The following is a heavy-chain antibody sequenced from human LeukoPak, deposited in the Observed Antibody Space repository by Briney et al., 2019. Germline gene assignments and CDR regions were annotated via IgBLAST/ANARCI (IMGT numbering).Heavy chain of an antibody. V-gene: IGHV4-31*03. CDR2: IYYSGST. CDR3: ARGSGSYYLAFDY. Sequence: SETLSLTCTVSGGSISSGGYYWSWIRQHPGKGLEWIGYIYYSGSTYYNPSLKSRVTISVDTSKNQSSLKLSSVTAADTAVYYCARGSGSYYLAFDYWGQGTLVTVSS. D-gene: IGHD1-26*01. J-gene: IGHJ4*02. CDR1: GGSISSGGYY.